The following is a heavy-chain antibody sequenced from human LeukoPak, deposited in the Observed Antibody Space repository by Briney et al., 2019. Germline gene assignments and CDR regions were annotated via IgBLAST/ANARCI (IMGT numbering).Heavy chain of an antibody. CDR2: IWYDGSNK. V-gene: IGHV3-33*01. J-gene: IGHJ4*02. D-gene: IGHD3-22*01. Sequence: GGSLRLSCAASGFTFSSYGMHWVRQAPGKGLEWVAVIWYDGSNKYYADSVKGRFTISRDNSKNTLYLQMNSLRAEDTAVYYCARDQVFGSARRYYYDSSGYYRVVDDSFDYWGQGTLVTVSS. CDR3: ARDQVFGSARRYYYDSSGYYRVVDDSFDY. CDR1: GFTFSSYG.